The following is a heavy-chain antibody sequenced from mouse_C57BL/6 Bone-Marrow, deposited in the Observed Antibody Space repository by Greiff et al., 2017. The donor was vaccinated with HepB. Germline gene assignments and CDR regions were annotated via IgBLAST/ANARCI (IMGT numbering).Heavy chain of an antibody. CDR2: SRNKANDYTT. J-gene: IGHJ1*03. V-gene: IGHV7-1*01. CDR1: GFTFSDFY. CDR3: ARDARDYYGSYWYFDV. Sequence: EVQGVESGGGLVQSGRSLRLSCATSGFTFSDFYMEWVRQAPGKGLEWIAASRNKANDYTTEYSASVKGRFIVSRDTSQSILYLQMNALRAEDTAIYYCARDARDYYGSYWYFDVWGTGTTVTVSS. D-gene: IGHD1-1*01.